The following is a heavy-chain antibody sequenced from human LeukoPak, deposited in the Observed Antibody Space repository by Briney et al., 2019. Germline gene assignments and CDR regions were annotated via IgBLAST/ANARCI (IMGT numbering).Heavy chain of an antibody. D-gene: IGHD2-15*01. Sequence: GGSLRLSCAASGFTFSSHEMNWVRQAPGKGLEWVSYISSSGSTIYYADSVRGRFTISRDNAKNSLYLQMNSLRAEDTAVYYCARGSRLGGLDYWGQGTLVTVSS. CDR2: ISSSGSTI. J-gene: IGHJ4*02. V-gene: IGHV3-48*03. CDR3: ARGSRLGGLDY. CDR1: GFTFSSHE.